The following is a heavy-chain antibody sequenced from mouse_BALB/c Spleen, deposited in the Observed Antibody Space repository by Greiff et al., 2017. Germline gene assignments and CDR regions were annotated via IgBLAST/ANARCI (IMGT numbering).Heavy chain of an antibody. V-gene: IGHV5-6-5*01. CDR3: ARGGVLRLRAMDY. D-gene: IGHD1-2*01. CDR1: GFTFSSYA. Sequence: EVKVEESGGGLVKPGGSLKLSCAASGFTFSSYAMSWVRQTPEKRLEWVASISSGGSTYYPDSVKGRFTISRDNARNILYLQMSSLRSEDTAMYYCARGGVLRLRAMDYWGQGTSVTVSS. CDR2: ISSGGST. J-gene: IGHJ4*01.